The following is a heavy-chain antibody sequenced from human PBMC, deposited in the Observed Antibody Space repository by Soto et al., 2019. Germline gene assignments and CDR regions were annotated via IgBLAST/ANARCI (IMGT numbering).Heavy chain of an antibody. CDR3: AARNYFDY. CDR1: GFTFSSYV. V-gene: IGHV3-23*01. J-gene: IGHJ4*02. CDR2: ITSSGSNT. Sequence: GGSLRLSCAASGFTFSSYVTRWVRQAPGKGLEWVSGITSSGSNTFYADSVKGRCTISRDNSKNTLYLQMNSLRAEDTAVYYCAARNYFDYWGQGALVTVSS.